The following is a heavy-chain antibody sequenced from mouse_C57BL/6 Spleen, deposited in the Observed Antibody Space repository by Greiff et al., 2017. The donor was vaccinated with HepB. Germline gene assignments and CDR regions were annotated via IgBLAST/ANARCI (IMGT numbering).Heavy chain of an antibody. D-gene: IGHD1-3*01. V-gene: IGHV1-76*01. Sequence: VQLQESGAELVRPGASVKLSCKASGYTFTDYYINWVKQRPGQGLEWIARIYPGSGNTYYNEKFKGKATLTAEKSSSTAYMQLSSLTSEDSAVYFCARKSGELDAMDYWGQGTSVTVSS. J-gene: IGHJ4*01. CDR3: ARKSGELDAMDY. CDR2: IYPGSGNT. CDR1: GYTFTDYY.